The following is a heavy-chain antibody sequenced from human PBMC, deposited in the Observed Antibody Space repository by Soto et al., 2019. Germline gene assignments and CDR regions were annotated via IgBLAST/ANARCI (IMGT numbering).Heavy chain of an antibody. CDR2: IWYDGSNK. Sequence: GGSLRLSCAASGFTFSSYGMHWVRQAPGKGLEWVAVIWYDGSNKYYADSVKGRFTISRDNSKNTLYLQMNSLRAEDTAVYYCARDGYSSSWYDKWGQGTLVTVSS. D-gene: IGHD6-13*01. CDR3: ARDGYSSSWYDK. CDR1: GFTFSSYG. V-gene: IGHV3-33*01. J-gene: IGHJ5*02.